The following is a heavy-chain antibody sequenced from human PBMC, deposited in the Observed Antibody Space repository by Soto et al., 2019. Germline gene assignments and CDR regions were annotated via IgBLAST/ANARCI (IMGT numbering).Heavy chain of an antibody. D-gene: IGHD3-22*01. CDR1: GFTFSSYA. CDR3: AINYDSSGYFDFDY. V-gene: IGHV3-23*01. J-gene: IGHJ4*02. CDR2: ISGSGGST. Sequence: PGGSLRLSCAASGFTFSSYAMSWVRQAPGKGLEWVSAISGSGGSTYYADSVKGRFTISRDNSKNTLYLQMNSLRAEDTAVYYCAINYDSSGYFDFDYWGQGTLVTVSS.